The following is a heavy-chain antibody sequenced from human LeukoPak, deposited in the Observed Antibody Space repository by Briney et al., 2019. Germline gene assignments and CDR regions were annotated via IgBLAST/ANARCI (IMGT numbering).Heavy chain of an antibody. V-gene: IGHV5-51*01. CDR2: IYPGDSDT. J-gene: IGHJ6*02. Sequence: GESLKISCRVAGYIFTDYWIGWVRQMPGKGLEWMGIIYPGDSDTRYSPSFQGHVTFSADKSINTAYVQWSSLKASDTAMYYCARRSDYYGSGKYGLDVWGQGTTVTVSS. D-gene: IGHD3-10*01. CDR1: GYIFTDYW. CDR3: ARRSDYYGSGKYGLDV.